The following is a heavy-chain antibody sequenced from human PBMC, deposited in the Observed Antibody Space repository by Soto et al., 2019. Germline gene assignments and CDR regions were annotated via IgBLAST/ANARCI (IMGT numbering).Heavy chain of an antibody. J-gene: IGHJ4*02. V-gene: IGHV3-43*01. D-gene: IGHD6-19*01. Sequence: GGALRLSCAACGFTFGDYTMHWVRQAPGKGLEWVSLISWDGGSTYYADSVKGRFTISRDNSKNSLYLQMNSLRTEDTALYYCAKDWAAGLSSGPYWGQGTMVTGSS. CDR2: ISWDGGST. CDR1: GFTFGDYT. CDR3: AKDWAAGLSSGPY.